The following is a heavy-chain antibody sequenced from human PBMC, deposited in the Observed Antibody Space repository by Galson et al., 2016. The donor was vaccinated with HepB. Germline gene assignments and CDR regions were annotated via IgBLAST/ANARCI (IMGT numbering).Heavy chain of an antibody. CDR2: VYIYGNNT. Sequence: SLRLSCAASGFTFTDYWMHWVRQAPGKGLMWVSRVYIYGNNTNYAESVRGRFTISRDNAKNTVYLQMTDLRPEDTAVYYCARVQNFQPFFDSWGQGALVTVSS. J-gene: IGHJ4*02. D-gene: IGHD1-14*01. V-gene: IGHV3-74*01. CDR1: GFTFTDYW. CDR3: ARVQNFQPFFDS.